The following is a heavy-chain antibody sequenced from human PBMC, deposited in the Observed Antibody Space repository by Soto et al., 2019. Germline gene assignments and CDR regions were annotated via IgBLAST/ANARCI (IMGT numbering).Heavy chain of an antibody. J-gene: IGHJ4*03. CDR1: GITVSSYW. CDR2: INRDGSST. V-gene: IGHV3-74*01. CDR3: AREAAVAGTVFDY. Sequence: GGSLRLSCVASGITVSSYWMHWVRQAPGKGLVWVSRINRDGSSTNYADSVKGRFTISRDNAKNTLYLQMNSLRAEDTAVYYCAREAAVAGTVFDYWGQGTMVTVSS. D-gene: IGHD6-19*01.